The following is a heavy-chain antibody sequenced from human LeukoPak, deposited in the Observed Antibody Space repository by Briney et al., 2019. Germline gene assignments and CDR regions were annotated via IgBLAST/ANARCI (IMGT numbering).Heavy chain of an antibody. J-gene: IGHJ6*02. CDR3: ASGVRGYFNGMDV. V-gene: IGHV3-21*01. D-gene: IGHD5-18*01. Sequence: GGSLRLSCAASGFTFSSYSMNWVRQAPGKGLEWVSSISSSSTYIYYADSVKSRFTVSRDNAKNSLYLQMNSLRDEDTAVYYCASGVRGYFNGMDVWGQGTTVTVSS. CDR2: ISSSSTYI. CDR1: GFTFSSYS.